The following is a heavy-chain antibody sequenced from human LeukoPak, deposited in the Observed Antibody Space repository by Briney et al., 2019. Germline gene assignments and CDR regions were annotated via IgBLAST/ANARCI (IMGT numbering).Heavy chain of an antibody. Sequence: SETLSLTCTVSRASISRYYWSWIRPPPAKGLEWIAYIYYSGSTNYNPSLTSRVTISVDTSKNQFSLKLTSVTAADTAVYYCARGWGYFDYWGQGTLVTVSS. V-gene: IGHV4-59*01. CDR2: IYYSGST. CDR1: RASISRYY. CDR3: ARGWGYFDY. J-gene: IGHJ4*02. D-gene: IGHD3-16*01.